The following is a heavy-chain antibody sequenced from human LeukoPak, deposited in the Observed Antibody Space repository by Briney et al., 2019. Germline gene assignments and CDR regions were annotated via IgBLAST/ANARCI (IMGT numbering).Heavy chain of an antibody. Sequence: SETLSLTCTVSGGSITSSSYYWGWIRQPPGKGLEWIVSIYYGGTTYYNPSLEKRATISVDTSNNEFFLQRSLVTAADAALSCRASHSDMNWLDPASRGPLLTVSS. CDR2: IYYGGTT. V-gene: IGHV4-39*01. D-gene: IGHD2-15*01. J-gene: IGHJ5*02. CDR1: GGSITSSSYY. CDR3: ASHSDMNWLDP.